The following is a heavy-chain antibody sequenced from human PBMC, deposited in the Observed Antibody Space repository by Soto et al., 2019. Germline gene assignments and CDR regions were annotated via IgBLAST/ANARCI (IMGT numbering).Heavy chain of an antibody. Sequence: ASVKVSCKASGYTFTSYGISWVRQAPGQGLEWMGWISAYNGNTNYAQKLQGRVTMTTDTSTSTAYMELRSLRSDDTAVYHCARVGVVVVAATNAFDIWGQGTMVTVSS. CDR1: GYTFTSYG. J-gene: IGHJ3*02. CDR3: ARVGVVVVAATNAFDI. CDR2: ISAYNGNT. D-gene: IGHD2-15*01. V-gene: IGHV1-18*01.